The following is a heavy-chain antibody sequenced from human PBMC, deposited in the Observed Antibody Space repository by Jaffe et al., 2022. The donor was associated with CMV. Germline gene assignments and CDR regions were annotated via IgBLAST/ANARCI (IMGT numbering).Heavy chain of an antibody. Sequence: QVQLQQWGAGLLKPSETLSLTCAVYGGSFSGYYWSWIRQPPGKGLEWIGEINHSGSTNYNPSLKSRVTISVDTSKNQFSLKLSSVTAADTAVYYCARGPAATKTHYFDYWGQGTLVTVSS. CDR1: GGSFSGYY. CDR3: ARGPAATKTHYFDY. V-gene: IGHV4-34*01. J-gene: IGHJ4*02. CDR2: INHSGST.